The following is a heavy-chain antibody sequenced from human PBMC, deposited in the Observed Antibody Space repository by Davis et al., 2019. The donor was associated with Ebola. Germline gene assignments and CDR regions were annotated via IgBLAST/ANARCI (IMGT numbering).Heavy chain of an antibody. V-gene: IGHV3-74*01. CDR3: AKDSYADYANWFDP. D-gene: IGHD4-17*01. CDR2: INSDGTFT. Sequence: GESLNISCAASGFTFSSYGMYWVRQAPGEGLMCVSRINSDGTFTTYADSVKGRFTISRDNSKNTLYLQINSLRAEDTAVYYCAKDSYADYANWFDPWGQGTLVTVSS. CDR1: GFTFSSYG. J-gene: IGHJ5*02.